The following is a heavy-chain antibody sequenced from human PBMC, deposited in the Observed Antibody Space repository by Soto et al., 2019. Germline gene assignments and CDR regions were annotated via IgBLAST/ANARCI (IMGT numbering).Heavy chain of an antibody. V-gene: IGHV3-30*18. CDR1: GFTFSSYG. CDR2: ISYDGSNK. Sequence: QVQLVESGGGVVQPGRSLRLSCAASGFTFSSYGMHWVRQAPGKGLEWVAVISYDGSNKYYADSVKVRFTISRDNSNNTLYLQMNSLRAEDTAVYYCAKDLLGPGRAYGMDVWGQGTTVTVSS. D-gene: IGHD7-27*01. CDR3: AKDLLGPGRAYGMDV. J-gene: IGHJ6*02.